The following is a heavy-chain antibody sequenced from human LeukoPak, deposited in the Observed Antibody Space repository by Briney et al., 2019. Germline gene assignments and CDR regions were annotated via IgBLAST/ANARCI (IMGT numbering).Heavy chain of an antibody. D-gene: IGHD4-11*01. J-gene: IGHJ5*02. CDR1: GFTFSSYG. Sequence: PGRSLRLSCAASGFTFSSYGMHWVRQAPGKGLEWVAVIWYGGSNKFYADSVKGRFTISRDNSMNTLYLQVNSLRAEDTAVYYCAKDPRYSDYVNWFDPWGQGTLVTVSS. CDR3: AKDPRYSDYVNWFDP. V-gene: IGHV3-33*06. CDR2: IWYGGSNK.